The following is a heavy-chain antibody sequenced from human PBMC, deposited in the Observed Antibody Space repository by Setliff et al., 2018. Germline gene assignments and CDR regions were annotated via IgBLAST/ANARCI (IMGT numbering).Heavy chain of an antibody. CDR2: INTNTGNP. CDR3: ARDFSPSDGGYYYDAFDI. CDR1: GYTFTSYA. V-gene: IGHV7-4-1*02. Sequence: ASVKVSCKASGYTFTSYAMNWVRQAPGQGLEWMGWINTNTGNPTYAQGFTGRFVFSLDTSVSTAYLQMSSLRSEDTAVYYCARDFSPSDGGYYYDAFDIWGQGTMVTVSS. J-gene: IGHJ3*02. D-gene: IGHD1-26*01.